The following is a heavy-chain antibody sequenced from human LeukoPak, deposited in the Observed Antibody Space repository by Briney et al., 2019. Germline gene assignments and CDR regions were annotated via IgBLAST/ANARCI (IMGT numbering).Heavy chain of an antibody. CDR1: GGSFSGYY. D-gene: IGHD3-22*01. CDR3: ARVTGYMIEDYFDY. V-gene: IGHV4-34*01. J-gene: IGHJ4*02. Sequence: PSETLSLTCAVYGGSFSGYYWSWIRQPPGKGLEWIGEINHSGSTNYNPSLKSRVTISVDTSKNQFSLKLRSVTAADTAVYYCARVTGYMIEDYFDYWGQGTLVTVSS. CDR2: INHSGST.